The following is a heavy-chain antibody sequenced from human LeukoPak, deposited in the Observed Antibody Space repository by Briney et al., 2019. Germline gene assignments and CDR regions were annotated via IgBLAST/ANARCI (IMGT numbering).Heavy chain of an antibody. Sequence: SETLSLTCTVSGGSISSGDYYWSWIRQPPGKGLEWIGYIYYSGSTYYNPSLKSRVTISVDTSKNQFSLKLSSVTAADTAVYYCARRRRGYSGYLGYWGQGTLVTVSS. D-gene: IGHD5-12*01. CDR1: GGSISSGDYY. J-gene: IGHJ4*02. CDR3: ARRRRGYSGYLGY. V-gene: IGHV4-30-4*01. CDR2: IYYSGST.